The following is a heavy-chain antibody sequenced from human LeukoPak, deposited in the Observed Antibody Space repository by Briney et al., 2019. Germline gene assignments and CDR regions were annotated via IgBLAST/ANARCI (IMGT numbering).Heavy chain of an antibody. CDR3: AKGRSLKQWLVRSGAEYFDY. V-gene: IGHV3-9*03. Sequence: PGRSLRLSCAASGFTFDDYAVYWVRQAPGKGLEWVSGITWNTASIAYADSVKGRFTISRDNAKNSLYLQMNSLRAEDMALYYCAKGRSLKQWLVRSGAEYFDYWGQGTLVTVSS. CDR2: ITWNTASI. J-gene: IGHJ4*02. D-gene: IGHD6-19*01. CDR1: GFTFDDYA.